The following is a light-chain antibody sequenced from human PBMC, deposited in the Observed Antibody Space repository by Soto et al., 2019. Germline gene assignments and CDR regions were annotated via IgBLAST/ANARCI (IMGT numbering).Light chain of an antibody. CDR2: KAS. Sequence: DTQMTQSPSTLSASVGDRVTITCRAGQSISNWLAWYQQRPGKAPKLLIYKASNLESGVPSRFSGSGSGTEFTLTISSLQPDDAATYYCHQYNSTFGQGTKLEIK. CDR1: QSISNW. CDR3: HQYNST. J-gene: IGKJ2*01. V-gene: IGKV1-5*03.